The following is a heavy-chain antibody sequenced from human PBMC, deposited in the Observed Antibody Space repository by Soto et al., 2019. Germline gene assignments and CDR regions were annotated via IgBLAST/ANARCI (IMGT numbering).Heavy chain of an antibody. V-gene: IGHV3-23*01. D-gene: IGHD3-10*01. CDR2: ISGSGGST. J-gene: IGHJ6*03. CDR3: AKCGVDYYGSGRWRYYYMDV. CDR1: GFTFSSYA. Sequence: PGGSLRLSCAASGFTFSSYAMSWVRQAPGKGLEWVSAISGSGGSTYYADSVKGRFTISRDNSKNTLYLQMNSLRAEDTAVYYCAKCGVDYYGSGRWRYYYMDVWGKGTTVTVSS.